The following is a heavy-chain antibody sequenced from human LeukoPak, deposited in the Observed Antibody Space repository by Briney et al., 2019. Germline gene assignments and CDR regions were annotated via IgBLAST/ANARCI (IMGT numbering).Heavy chain of an antibody. V-gene: IGHV3-7*01. CDR3: ASSIAVAGTVDYFDS. Sequence: PGGSLRLSCAASGFTFSSYWMSSVRQAPRKGLEWVANIKQDGSEKYYVDSVKGRFTISSDNAKNSLYLQMNSLRAEDTAVYYCASSIAVAGTVDYFDSWGQATLVTVSS. D-gene: IGHD6-19*01. CDR2: IKQDGSEK. J-gene: IGHJ4*02. CDR1: GFTFSSYW.